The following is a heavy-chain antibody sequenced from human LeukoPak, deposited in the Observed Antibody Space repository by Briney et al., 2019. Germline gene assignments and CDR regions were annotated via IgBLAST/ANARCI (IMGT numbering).Heavy chain of an antibody. CDR2: IYYSGNT. J-gene: IGHJ4*02. CDR1: GGSISSSSLY. Sequence: SETLSLTCTVSGGSISSSSLYWGWIRQPPGKGLEWIGSIYYSGNTFYNPSLKSRVTISVDTSKNQFSLKLSSITAADTAVYYWARHDSFSGSGLDYWGEGTLVTVSS. V-gene: IGHV4-39*01. CDR3: ARHDSFSGSGLDY. D-gene: IGHD1-26*01.